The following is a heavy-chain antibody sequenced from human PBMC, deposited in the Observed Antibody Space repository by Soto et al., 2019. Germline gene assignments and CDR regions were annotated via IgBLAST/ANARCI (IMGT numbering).Heavy chain of an antibody. Sequence: QVQLEQSGAEVKKPGSSVKVSCKASGGSFSNAAISWVRQAPGQGLEWMGGIMPIFRTPDYAQKFQGRVTLTPDXXTSTAYMELSGLRSDDTAIYYCARDKDRLPLGGNYYYILDVWGQGTTVTVSS. V-gene: IGHV1-69*05. J-gene: IGHJ6*02. D-gene: IGHD5-12*01. CDR1: GGSFSNAA. CDR2: IMPIFRTP. CDR3: ARDKDRLPLGGNYYYILDV.